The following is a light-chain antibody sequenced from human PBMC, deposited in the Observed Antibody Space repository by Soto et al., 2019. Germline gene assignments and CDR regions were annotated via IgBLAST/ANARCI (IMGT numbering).Light chain of an antibody. V-gene: IGKV4-1*01. CDR3: HQYYSAPYT. Sequence: DIVMTQSPDSLAVSLGERATINCKSSQSIVYSSNDKNYLAWYQQKPGQPPKLLIYWASTRESGVPDRFSGSGSGTDFTLTISSLQAEDVAVYYCHQYYSAPYTFGQGTKLEF. CDR2: WAS. CDR1: QSIVYSSNDKNY. J-gene: IGKJ2*01.